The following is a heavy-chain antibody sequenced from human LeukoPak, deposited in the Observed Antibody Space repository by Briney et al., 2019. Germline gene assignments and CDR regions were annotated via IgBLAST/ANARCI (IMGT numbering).Heavy chain of an antibody. V-gene: IGHV1-18*01. CDR3: ARVAYCSSTSCSDAFDL. CDR2: ISAHNGDT. CDR1: GYSFTAHH. Sequence: ASVKVSCKPSGYSFTAHHIHWMRQAPGQGLEWMGWISAHNGDTNYAQNLQGRVTVTTDTSTSTVYMDLRSLRSDDTAVYYCARVAYCSSTSCSDAFDLWGQGTMVTVSS. J-gene: IGHJ3*01. D-gene: IGHD2-2*01.